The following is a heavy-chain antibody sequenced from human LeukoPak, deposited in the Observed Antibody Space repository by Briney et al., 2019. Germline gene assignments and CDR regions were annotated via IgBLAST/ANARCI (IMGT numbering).Heavy chain of an antibody. J-gene: IGHJ4*02. V-gene: IGHV4-4*07. CDR2: IYTSGST. CDR3: ARGPTESMVRGVITGKFDY. Sequence: PSETLSLTCTVSGGSISSYYWSWIRQPAGKGLEWIGRIYTSGSTNYNPSLKSRVTMSVDTSKNQSSLKLSSVTAADTAVYYCARGPTESMVRGVITGKFDYWGQGTLVTVSS. D-gene: IGHD3-10*01. CDR1: GGSISSYY.